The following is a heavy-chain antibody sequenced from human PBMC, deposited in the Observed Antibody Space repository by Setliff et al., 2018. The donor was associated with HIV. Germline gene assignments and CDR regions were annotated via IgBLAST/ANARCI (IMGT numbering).Heavy chain of an antibody. D-gene: IGHD3-22*01. V-gene: IGHV4-38-2*01. CDR1: GYSISSGYY. CDR2: IYHSGST. J-gene: IGHJ3*02. Sequence: PSETLSLTCVVSGYSISSGYYWGWIRQPPGKGLEWIGSIYHSGSTYYNPSLKSRVTISVDTSKNQFSLKLSSVTAADTAVYYCARSLTSTTMTVVFMGLGAFDIWGQGTMVTVSS. CDR3: ARSLTSTTMTVVFMGLGAFDI.